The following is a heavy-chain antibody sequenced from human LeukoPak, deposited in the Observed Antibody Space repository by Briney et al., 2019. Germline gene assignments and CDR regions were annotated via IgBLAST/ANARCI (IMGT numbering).Heavy chain of an antibody. CDR3: ARVPYYYDSSGYYYQYYFDY. J-gene: IGHJ4*02. CDR1: GGSISSYY. Sequence: SETLSLTCTVSGGSISSYYWSWIRQPPGKGLEWIGYIYYSGSTNYNPSLKSRVTISVDTSKSQFSLKLSSVTAADTAVYYCARVPYYYDSSGYYYQYYFDYWGQGTLVTVSS. D-gene: IGHD3-22*01. CDR2: IYYSGST. V-gene: IGHV4-59*01.